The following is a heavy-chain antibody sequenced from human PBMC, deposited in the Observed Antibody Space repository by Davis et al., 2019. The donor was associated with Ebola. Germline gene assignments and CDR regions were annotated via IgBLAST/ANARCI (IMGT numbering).Heavy chain of an antibody. D-gene: IGHD6-13*01. V-gene: IGHV5-51*01. J-gene: IGHJ2*01. CDR1: GYIFTKYW. CDR2: IYPGDSDT. CDR3: AGRVAAANWYFDL. Sequence: GESLKISCKGSGYIFTKYWIGWVRQMPAKGLEWMGIIYPGDSDTRYSPSFQGQVTISADKSISTAYLQWSSLKASDTAMYYCAGRVAAANWYFDLWGRGTLVTVSS.